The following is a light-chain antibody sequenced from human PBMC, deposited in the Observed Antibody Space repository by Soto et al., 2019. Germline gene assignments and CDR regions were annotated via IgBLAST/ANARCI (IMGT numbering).Light chain of an antibody. J-gene: IGKJ5*01. CDR1: QSVSSTY. V-gene: IGKV3D-20*02. Sequence: EIVLTQSPGTLSLSPGERATLSCRASQSVSSTYLIWYQQKPGQAPRLLIYGASSRATGVPDRFSGGGSGTDFTLAISRLEPEDFAVYYCQQRTNWPPITFGEGTRLE. CDR2: GAS. CDR3: QQRTNWPPIT.